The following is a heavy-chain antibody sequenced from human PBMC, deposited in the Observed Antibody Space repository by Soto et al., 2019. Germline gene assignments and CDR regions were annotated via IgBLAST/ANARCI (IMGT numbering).Heavy chain of an antibody. V-gene: IGHV4-4*02. CDR3: ARVYSGSYSDS. J-gene: IGHJ4*02. CDR1: GGSISSNTW. Sequence: SETLSHPCTVSGGSISSNTWWSRVRQPPGKGLEWIGEIFQSGSTYYSPSLKSRVTISVDKSKNHFSLNLTSVTAADTAIYYCARVYSGSYSDSWGQGTLVTVS. CDR2: IFQSGST. D-gene: IGHD1-26*01.